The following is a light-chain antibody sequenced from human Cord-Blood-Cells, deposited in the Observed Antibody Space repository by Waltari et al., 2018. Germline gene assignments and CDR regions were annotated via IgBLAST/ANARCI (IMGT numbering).Light chain of an antibody. CDR3: CSYAGSSTLV. J-gene: IGLJ2*01. V-gene: IGLV2-23*01. CDR1: SIDVGSSNF. CDR2: EGS. Sequence: QSALTQPASVSGSPGPSITLSCTGTSIDVGSSNFVSWYQQHPGKAPKLMIYEGSKRPSGVSNRFSGSKSGNTASLTISGLQAEDEADYYCCSYAGSSTLVFGGGTKLTVL.